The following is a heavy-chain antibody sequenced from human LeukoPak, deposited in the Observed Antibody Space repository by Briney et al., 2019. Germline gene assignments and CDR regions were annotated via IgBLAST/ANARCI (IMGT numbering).Heavy chain of an antibody. V-gene: IGHV3-48*01. CDR3: AREYDSRARFDS. CDR1: GDSFIRHT. CDR2: ISSSGSPI. D-gene: IGHD6-13*01. Sequence: GGSLRLSCVGSGDSFIRHTMIWVRRAPGKGLEWIAYISSSGSPIYYAGSVKGRFTVSRDNARTSLFLHMNSLRAEDTAVYYCAREYDSRARFDSWGQGTLVTVS. J-gene: IGHJ4*02.